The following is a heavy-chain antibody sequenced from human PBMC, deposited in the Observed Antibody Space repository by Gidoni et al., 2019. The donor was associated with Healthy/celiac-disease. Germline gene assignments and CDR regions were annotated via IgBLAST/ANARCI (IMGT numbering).Heavy chain of an antibody. Sequence: QVQLVESGGGVVQPGRSLRLSCAASGFTFSSYGMHWVRQAPGKGMGWVAVIWYDGSNKYDADSVKGRFTISRDNSKNTRYLQMNSLRAEDTAVYYCARDGFTVEMAPGRFDYWGQGTLVTVSS. V-gene: IGHV3-33*01. D-gene: IGHD1-26*01. CDR3: ARDGFTVEMAPGRFDY. CDR2: IWYDGSNK. J-gene: IGHJ4*02. CDR1: GFTFSSYG.